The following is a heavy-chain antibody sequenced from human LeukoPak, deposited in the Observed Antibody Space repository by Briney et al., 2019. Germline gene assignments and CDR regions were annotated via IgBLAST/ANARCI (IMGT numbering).Heavy chain of an antibody. CDR3: ATRYGDYAWDFDY. D-gene: IGHD4-17*01. CDR2: FDPEDGET. CDR1: GYTLTELS. V-gene: IGHV1-24*01. Sequence: ASVKVSCKVSGYTLTELSMHWVRQAPGKGLEWMGGFDPEDGETIYAQKFQGRVTMTEDTSTDTAYMELSSLRSEDTAMYYCATRYGDYAWDFDYWGQGTLVTVSS. J-gene: IGHJ4*02.